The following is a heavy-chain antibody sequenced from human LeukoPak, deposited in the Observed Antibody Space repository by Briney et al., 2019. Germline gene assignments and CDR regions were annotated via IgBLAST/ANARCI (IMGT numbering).Heavy chain of an antibody. D-gene: IGHD2-21*02. V-gene: IGHV3-48*03. Sequence: PGGSLRLSCVASGFTFSSYEFNWVRQAPGKGLEWVSYIPSSGSAIYYADSVKGRFTVSRDNAKNSLYLQMNSLRDEDTAVYYCAREEVNCGGDCLDYWGQGSQVTVFS. J-gene: IGHJ4*02. CDR1: GFTFSSYE. CDR2: IPSSGSAI. CDR3: AREEVNCGGDCLDY.